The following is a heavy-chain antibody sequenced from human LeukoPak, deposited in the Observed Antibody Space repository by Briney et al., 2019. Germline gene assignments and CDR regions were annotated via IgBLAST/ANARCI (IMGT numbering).Heavy chain of an antibody. Sequence: PSETLSLTCAVYGGSFSGYYWSWIRQPPGKGLEWIGYIYHSGSTYYNPSLKSRVTISVDRSKNQFSLKLSSVTAADTAVYYCARGGDSSSWYGYFQHWGQGTLVTVSS. CDR1: GGSFSGYY. CDR2: IYHSGST. CDR3: ARGGDSSSWYGYFQH. V-gene: IGHV4-34*01. D-gene: IGHD6-13*01. J-gene: IGHJ1*01.